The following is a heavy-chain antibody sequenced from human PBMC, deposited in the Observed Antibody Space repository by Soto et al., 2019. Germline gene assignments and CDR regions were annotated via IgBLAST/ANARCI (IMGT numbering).Heavy chain of an antibody. Sequence: GSLRLSCAASGFTFVNHAMIWCRQAPGKGLEWVSAISGGAGNSFYADSVKGRFTISRDNSKNTVSLQLSGLRVEDTALYYCVRGLLAYFDFWGQGTPVTVSS. J-gene: IGHJ4*02. V-gene: IGHV3-23*01. CDR2: ISGGAGNS. CDR3: VRGLLAYFDF. D-gene: IGHD3-10*01. CDR1: GFTFVNHA.